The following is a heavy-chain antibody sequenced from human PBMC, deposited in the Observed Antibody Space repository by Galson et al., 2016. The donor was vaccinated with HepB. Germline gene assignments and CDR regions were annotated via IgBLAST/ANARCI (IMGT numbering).Heavy chain of an antibody. V-gene: IGHV3-23*01. D-gene: IGHD6-19*01. J-gene: IGHJ4*02. Sequence: SLRLSCAASGFPFSNYVMTWVRQTPGKGLEWVSNIRSGGDTYYADSLKGRFTVSRDDSRNMLHLQMNSLRVDDTAVYSCAKGGGDTTGWYPLDSWGRGILVTVSS. CDR1: GFPFSNYV. CDR3: AKGGGDTTGWYPLDS. CDR2: IRSGGDT.